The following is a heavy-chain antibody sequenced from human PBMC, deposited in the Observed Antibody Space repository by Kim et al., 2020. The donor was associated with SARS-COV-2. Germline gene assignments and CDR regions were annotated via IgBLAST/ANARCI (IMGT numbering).Heavy chain of an antibody. D-gene: IGHD6-6*01. Sequence: YSPSFQGQVTISADKSISTAYLQWSSLKASDTAMYYCARQRIAARPLPDYWGQGTLVTVSS. J-gene: IGHJ4*02. CDR3: ARQRIAARPLPDY. V-gene: IGHV5-51*01.